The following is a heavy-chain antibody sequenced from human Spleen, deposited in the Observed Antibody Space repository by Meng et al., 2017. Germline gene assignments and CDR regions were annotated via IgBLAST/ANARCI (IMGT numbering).Heavy chain of an antibody. D-gene: IGHD2-15*01. V-gene: IGHV3-9*01. J-gene: IGHJ4*02. CDR2: ISWNSGSI. CDR1: GFTFDDYA. CDR3: ARSGGSLGTFDY. Sequence: GGSLRLSCAASGFTFDDYAMHWVRQAPGKGLEWVSGISWNSGSIGYADSVKGRFTISRDNAKNSLYLQMNSLRAEDTALYYCARSGGSLGTFDYWGQETLSPSPQ.